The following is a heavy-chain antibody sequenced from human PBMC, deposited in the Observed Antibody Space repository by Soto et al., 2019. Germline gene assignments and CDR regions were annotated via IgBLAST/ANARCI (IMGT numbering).Heavy chain of an antibody. J-gene: IGHJ6*02. CDR3: ASTSGSYYGYYYYGMDV. CDR2: IYYSGST. Sequence: SLTCTVSGGSISSYYWSWIRQPPGKGLEWIGYIYYSGSTNYNPSLKSRVTISVDTSKNQFSLKLSSVTAADTAVYYCASTSGSYYGYYYYGMDVWGQGTTVTVSS. CDR1: GGSISSYY. D-gene: IGHD1-26*01. V-gene: IGHV4-59*01.